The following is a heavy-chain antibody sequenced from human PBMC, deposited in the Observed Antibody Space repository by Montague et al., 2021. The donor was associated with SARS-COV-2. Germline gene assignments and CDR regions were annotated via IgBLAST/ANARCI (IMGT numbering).Heavy chain of an antibody. CDR1: GFTFSSSA. V-gene: IGHV3-23*01. Sequence: SLRLSCAASGFTFSSSAMSWVRHAPGKGLEWVSAISGSGGSTYYADSVKGRFTISRDNSKNTLYLQMNSLRAEDTAVYYCATSRDVLLWFGELLDAFDIWGQGTTVTVSS. D-gene: IGHD3-10*01. J-gene: IGHJ3*02. CDR2: ISGSGGST. CDR3: ATSRDVLLWFGELLDAFDI.